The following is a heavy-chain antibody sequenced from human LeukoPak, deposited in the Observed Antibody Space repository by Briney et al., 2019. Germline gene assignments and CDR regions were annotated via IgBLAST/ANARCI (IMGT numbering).Heavy chain of an antibody. CDR3: ARSRSYYDSSGYHDAFDI. Sequence: GGSLRLSCAASGFTVSSNYMSWVRQAPGKGLEWVSVIYSGGSTYYADSVKGRFTISRDNSKNTLYLQMNSLRAEDTAVYYCARSRSYYDSSGYHDAFDIWGQGTMVTVSS. V-gene: IGHV3-53*01. CDR2: IYSGGST. J-gene: IGHJ3*02. CDR1: GFTVSSNY. D-gene: IGHD3-22*01.